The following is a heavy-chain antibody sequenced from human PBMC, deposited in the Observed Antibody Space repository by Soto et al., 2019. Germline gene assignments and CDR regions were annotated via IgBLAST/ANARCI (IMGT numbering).Heavy chain of an antibody. CDR1: DYTFTRYG. D-gene: IGHD2-8*01. J-gene: IGHJ6*02. CDR3: AKNGQPPYYYYGLDV. CDR2: ISGYNGDT. Sequence: QGQLVQSEAEVKKPGASVKVSCKASDYTFTRYGISWVRQAPGQGLEWMGWISGYNGDTTYAQKFQGRVSMTIDTSTGTAYMELRSLTSDDTAAYYCAKNGQPPYYYYGLDVWGQGPKVTVSS. V-gene: IGHV1-18*01.